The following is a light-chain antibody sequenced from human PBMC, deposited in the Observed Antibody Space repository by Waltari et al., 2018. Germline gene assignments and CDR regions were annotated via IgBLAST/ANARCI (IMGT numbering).Light chain of an antibody. CDR3: QQYYSTPQT. CDR2: WAS. CDR1: PTILYTSNNKSY. Sequence: DVVMTQSPDSLAVSLGERASINCKSSPTILYTSNNKSYLAWYQQKPGQPPKLLIYWASTRESGVPDRFSGSGSGTDFTLTISSLQAEDVAVYYCQQYYSTPQTFGQGTKVEIK. J-gene: IGKJ1*01. V-gene: IGKV4-1*01.